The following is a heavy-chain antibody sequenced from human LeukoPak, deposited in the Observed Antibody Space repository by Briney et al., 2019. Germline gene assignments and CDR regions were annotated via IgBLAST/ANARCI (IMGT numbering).Heavy chain of an antibody. J-gene: IGHJ4*02. CDR1: GYSISSGYY. D-gene: IGHD4-17*01. Sequence: PSETLSLTCAVSGYSISSGYYWGWIRQPPGKGLEWIGSIYHSGSTYYNPSLKSRVTISVDTSKNQFSLKLSSVTAADTAVYYCAREMTTVTTTIDYWGQGTLVTVSS. CDR3: AREMTTVTTTIDY. CDR2: IYHSGST. V-gene: IGHV4-38-2*01.